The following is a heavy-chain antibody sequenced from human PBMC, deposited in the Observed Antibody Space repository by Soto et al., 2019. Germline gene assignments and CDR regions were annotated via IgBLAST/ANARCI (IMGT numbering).Heavy chain of an antibody. D-gene: IGHD2-2*01. CDR2: LSGGGAST. CDR1: GFTFSDYA. Sequence: GVSLRLSCAASGFTFSDYAMTWVRLAPGKGLEWVSALSGGGASTYYADSAKGRVTISRDNYKNALYLQMNSLRAEDTAVYYCAKDRWSSPEGYFDYWGQGALVTVAA. J-gene: IGHJ4*02. V-gene: IGHV3-23*01. CDR3: AKDRWSSPEGYFDY.